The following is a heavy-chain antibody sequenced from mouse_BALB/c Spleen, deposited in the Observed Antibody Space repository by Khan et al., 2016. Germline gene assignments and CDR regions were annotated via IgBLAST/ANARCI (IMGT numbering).Heavy chain of an antibody. J-gene: IGHJ3*01. D-gene: IGHD1-1*02. V-gene: IGHV1S56*01. CDR2: IFPGGGNP. CDR3: AGRGVRGVAWFAY. Sequence: QVQLQQSGAEMVKPGASVRLSCKASGYTFTSYDINWVRQRPEQGLEWLGWIFPGGGNPKYIEKFKGKATLTTTKSSSIAYMQLTSLTSGDPAGYCCAGRGVRGVAWFAYWGQGTLVTVSA. CDR1: GYTFTSYD.